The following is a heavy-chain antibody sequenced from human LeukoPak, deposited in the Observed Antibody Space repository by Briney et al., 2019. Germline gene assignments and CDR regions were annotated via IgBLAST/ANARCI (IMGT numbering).Heavy chain of an antibody. V-gene: IGHV1-69*13. CDR2: IIPIFGTA. D-gene: IGHD2-15*01. CDR1: GGTFSSYA. J-gene: IGHJ5*02. CDR3: ARGPARISKGNWFDP. Sequence: SVKVSCKASGGTFSSYAISWVRQAPGQGLEWMGGIIPIFGTANYAQKFQGRVTITADGSTRTAYMELSSLRSEDTAVYYCARGPARISKGNWFDPWGQGTLVTVSS.